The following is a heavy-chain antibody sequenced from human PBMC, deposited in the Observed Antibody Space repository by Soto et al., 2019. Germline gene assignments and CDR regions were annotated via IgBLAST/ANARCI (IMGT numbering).Heavy chain of an antibody. CDR3: ARYCSSTCRFDFGVDV. CDR1: GRSITSGDYF. D-gene: IGHD1-1*01. CDR2: IYFDGST. V-gene: IGHV4-30-4*01. Sequence: QVQLQESGPGLVKPAQNLSLTCAVSGRSITSGDYFWSWIRQSPGKGLEWIGYIYFDGSTHYTPSLQSRASISIDTSRNHFSLKLNAVTAADTAVYYCARYCSSTCRFDFGVDVGGQGLAVTVSS. J-gene: IGHJ6*02.